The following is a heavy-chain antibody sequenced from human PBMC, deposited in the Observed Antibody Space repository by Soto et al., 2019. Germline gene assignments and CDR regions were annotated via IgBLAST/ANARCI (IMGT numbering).Heavy chain of an antibody. V-gene: IGHV1-69*13. D-gene: IGHD3-3*01. Sequence: SVKVSCKASGGTFSSYAISWVRQAPGQGLEWMGGIIPIFGTANYAQKFQGRVTITADESTSTAYMELSSLRSEDTAVYYCARSGIRIFGVVPRDDAFDIWGQGTMVTVSS. CDR3: ARSGIRIFGVVPRDDAFDI. J-gene: IGHJ3*02. CDR2: IIPIFGTA. CDR1: GGTFSSYA.